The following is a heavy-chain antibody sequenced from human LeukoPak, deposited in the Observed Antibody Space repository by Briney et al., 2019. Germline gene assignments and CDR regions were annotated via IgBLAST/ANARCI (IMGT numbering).Heavy chain of an antibody. CDR3: AKPMTTVTPFDY. J-gene: IGHJ4*02. Sequence: GALRLSCAASGFTFNNYGMHWVRQAPGKGLEWVAFIRYDGSNKYYAESVKGRFTISRDDSKNTPYLQMKSLGAEDTAVYYCAKPMTTVTPFDYWGQGTLVTVSS. D-gene: IGHD4-17*01. V-gene: IGHV3-30*02. CDR1: GFTFNNYG. CDR2: IRYDGSNK.